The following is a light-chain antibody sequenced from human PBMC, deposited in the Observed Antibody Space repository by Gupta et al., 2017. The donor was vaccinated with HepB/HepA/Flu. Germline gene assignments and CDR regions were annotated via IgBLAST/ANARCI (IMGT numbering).Light chain of an antibody. CDR1: QSISSY. J-gene: IGKJ4*02. V-gene: IGKV1-39*01. Sequence: DIQMTQSPSSLSASVGDRVTITCRASQSISSYLNWYQQKPGKAPKLLIYAASSLQSGVPSRFSGSGSGTDFTLTISSLQPEDSATYFCQQSYNTPPTFGEVTKVDIK. CDR3: QQSYNTPPT. CDR2: AAS.